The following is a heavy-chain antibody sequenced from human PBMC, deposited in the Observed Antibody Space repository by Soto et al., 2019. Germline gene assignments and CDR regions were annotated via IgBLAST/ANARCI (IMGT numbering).Heavy chain of an antibody. Sequence: EVQLVESGGGLVKPGGSLRLSCAVSGFTFRSYSLTWVRQAPGKGLQWVSSISSTGAYIYYADSVNGRFTISLESAKNSVYLQMNSLRAEDTAVYYCARHPLVTEADSWAFDIWGQGTMVTVSS. D-gene: IGHD2-2*01. CDR3: ARHPLVTEADSWAFDI. CDR1: GFTFRSYS. V-gene: IGHV3-21*01. CDR2: ISSTGAYI. J-gene: IGHJ3*02.